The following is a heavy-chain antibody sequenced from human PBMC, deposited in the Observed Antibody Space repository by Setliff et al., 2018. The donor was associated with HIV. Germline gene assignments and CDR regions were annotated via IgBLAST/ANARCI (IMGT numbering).Heavy chain of an antibody. CDR3: AKDYSSGWFDY. Sequence: GGSLRLSCAASGFTFSDSGMHWVRQAPGKGLEWVAFIRYDGSSEYYADSVKVRFTISRDNSKNTLYLQMNGLRPEDTAVYYCAKDYSSGWFDYWGQGTLVTVSS. CDR1: GFTFSDSG. J-gene: IGHJ4*02. D-gene: IGHD6-19*01. CDR2: IRYDGSSE. V-gene: IGHV3-30*02.